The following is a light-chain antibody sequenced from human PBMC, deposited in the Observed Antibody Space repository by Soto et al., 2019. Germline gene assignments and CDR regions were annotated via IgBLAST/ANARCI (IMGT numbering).Light chain of an antibody. CDR3: QQYNNWPRT. CDR1: QSVSSN. CDR2: GAS. V-gene: IGKV3-15*01. Sequence: ERVMTHSPATLSVSPGERATLSCMASQSVSSNLAWYQQKPGQAPRLLIYGASTRATGIPARFSGSGSGTEFTLTISSLQSEDFEVYYCQQYNNWPRTFGQGTKVDIK. J-gene: IGKJ1*01.